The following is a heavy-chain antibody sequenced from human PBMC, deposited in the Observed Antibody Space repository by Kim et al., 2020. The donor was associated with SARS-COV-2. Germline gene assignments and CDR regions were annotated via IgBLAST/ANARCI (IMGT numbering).Heavy chain of an antibody. V-gene: IGHV3-30*02. J-gene: IGHJ4*02. CDR3: AKWTSSREDGTSVPIDY. D-gene: IGHD2-2*01. Sequence: VKGQFTISREKSKNAMYLQMNSLRAEDTAVYYCAKWTSSREDGTSVPIDYWSQGTLVTVSS.